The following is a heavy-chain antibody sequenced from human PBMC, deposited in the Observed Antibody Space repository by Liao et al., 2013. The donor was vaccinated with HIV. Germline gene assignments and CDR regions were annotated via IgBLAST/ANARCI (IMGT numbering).Heavy chain of an antibody. CDR2: INHSGST. V-gene: IGHV4-34*02. Sequence: QVHLQQWGARLLKPSETLSLTCAVYGRSFSPYSWTWIRQPPGKGPEWIGDINHSGSTNYNPSLTSRVTISVDTSKNQFSLKLRSVTAADTAVYFCARGEIILGPTTVGVYFDYWGQGTLVTVSS. J-gene: IGHJ4*02. CDR1: GRSFSPYS. CDR3: ARGEIILGPTTVGVYFDY. D-gene: IGHD1-26*01.